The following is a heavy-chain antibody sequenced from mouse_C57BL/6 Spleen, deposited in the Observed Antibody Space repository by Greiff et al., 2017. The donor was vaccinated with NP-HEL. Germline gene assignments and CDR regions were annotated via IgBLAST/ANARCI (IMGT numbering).Heavy chain of an antibody. Sequence: VKLQESGAELVRPGTSVKVSCKASGYAFTNYLIEWVKQRPGQGLEWIGVINPGSGGTNYNEKFKGKATLTADKSSSTAYMQLSSLTSEDSAVYFCARRATVVAPYYAMDYWGQGTSVTVSS. CDR2: INPGSGGT. CDR3: ARRATVVAPYYAMDY. CDR1: GYAFTNYL. V-gene: IGHV1-54*01. D-gene: IGHD1-1*01. J-gene: IGHJ4*01.